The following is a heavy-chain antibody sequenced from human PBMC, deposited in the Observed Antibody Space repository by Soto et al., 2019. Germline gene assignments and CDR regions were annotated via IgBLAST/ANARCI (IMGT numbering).Heavy chain of an antibody. CDR2: INDSGNI. CDR3: ARGLIVWFGELSRRGGCYYYMDV. Sequence: QVQLQQWGAGLLKPSETLSLTCAVYGGSFSGYQWSWIRQTPGKGLEWIGEINDSGNINYNPSLKSRVTILVDTAKKQISLKLSSVTAADTPVYYCARGLIVWFGELSRRGGCYYYMDVWGKGTTVTVSS. V-gene: IGHV4-34*01. D-gene: IGHD3-10*01. CDR1: GGSFSGYQ. J-gene: IGHJ6*03.